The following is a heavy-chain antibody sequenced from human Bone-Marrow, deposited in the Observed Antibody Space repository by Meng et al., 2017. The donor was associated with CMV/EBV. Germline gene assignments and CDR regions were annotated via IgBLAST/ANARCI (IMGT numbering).Heavy chain of an antibody. CDR2: ISGSGGST. CDR1: GFTFSSYW. J-gene: IGHJ4*02. Sequence: GGSLRLSCAASGFTFSSYWMSWVRQAPGKGLEWVSAISGSGGSTYYADSVKGRFTISRDNSKNTLYLQMNSLRAEDTAVYYCAKSLRGSKQYYFDYWGQGTLVTVSS. V-gene: IGHV3-23*01. CDR3: AKSLRGSKQYYFDY. D-gene: IGHD1/OR15-1a*01.